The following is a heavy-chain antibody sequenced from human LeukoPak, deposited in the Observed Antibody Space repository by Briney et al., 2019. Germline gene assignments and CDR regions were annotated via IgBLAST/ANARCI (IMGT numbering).Heavy chain of an antibody. CDR1: GYTFTSYD. V-gene: IGHV1-8*01. CDR3: AGGSRTYYYDSSGYDFDY. CDR2: MNPNSGNT. Sequence: ASVKVSCKASGYTFTSYDINWVRQATGQGLEWMGWMNPNSGNTGYAQKFQGRVTMTRNTSISTAYMELSSLRSEDTAVYYCAGGSRTYYYDSSGYDFDYWGQGTLVTVSS. J-gene: IGHJ4*02. D-gene: IGHD3-22*01.